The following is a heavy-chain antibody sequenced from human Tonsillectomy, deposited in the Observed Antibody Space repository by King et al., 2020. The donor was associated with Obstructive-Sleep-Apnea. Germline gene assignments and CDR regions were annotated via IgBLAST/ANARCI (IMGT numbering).Heavy chain of an antibody. D-gene: IGHD5-24*01. CDR3: ARARDGYNLLDY. CDR2: ISYYGTNE. CDR1: GFTFSSYA. V-gene: IGHV3-30*04. J-gene: IGHJ4*02. Sequence: VQLVESGGGVVQPGGSLRLCCAASGFTFSSYAMHWVCQAPGKGLEWVAGISYYGTNEKYADSVKGRFTISRDNSKNTLYMQVHSLRAEDTAVYHCARARDGYNLLDYWGQGTLVTVSS.